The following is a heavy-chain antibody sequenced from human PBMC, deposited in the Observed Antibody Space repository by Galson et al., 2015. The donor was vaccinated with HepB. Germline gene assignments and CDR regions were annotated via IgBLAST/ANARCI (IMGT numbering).Heavy chain of an antibody. Sequence: SVKVSCKASGYKFTSYYMHWVRQAPGQGLEWMGIINPSGGSTDYAQKFRGRLAMTRDTSTSTVFMELSSLRSEDTAVYHCARGVLLWCGPDYWRQGTLVAVSS. J-gene: IGHJ4*02. D-gene: IGHD3-10*01. V-gene: IGHV1-46*01. CDR3: ARGVLLWCGPDY. CDR1: GYKFTSYY. CDR2: INPSGGST.